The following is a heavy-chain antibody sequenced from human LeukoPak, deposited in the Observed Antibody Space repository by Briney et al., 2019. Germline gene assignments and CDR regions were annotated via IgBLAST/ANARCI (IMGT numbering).Heavy chain of an antibody. Sequence: GGSLRLSCAASGFTFTNYVMNWVRQAPGKGLEWVSSITGTADKTYDADSVKGRFTISRDNSKNTLSLQMSSLRVEDTAVYYCAKGDRWSPVAYWGQGTLVTVSS. D-gene: IGHD2-8*01. CDR1: GFTFTNYV. CDR3: AKGDRWSPVAY. J-gene: IGHJ4*02. CDR2: ITGTADKT. V-gene: IGHV3-23*01.